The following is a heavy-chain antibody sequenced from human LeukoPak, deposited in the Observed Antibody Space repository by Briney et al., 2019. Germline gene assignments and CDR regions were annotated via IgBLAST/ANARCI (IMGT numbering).Heavy chain of an antibody. CDR1: GFTFSSYA. V-gene: IGHV3-23*01. CDR2: IAGSGHST. Sequence: GGSLRLSCAASGFTFSSYAMSWVRQAPGKGLEWVSIIAGSGHSTFYTDSVKGRFTISRDNSKNTLYLRMNSLRAEDTAVYYCAKVQNRYNYNTGAFDIWGQGTMVTVSS. D-gene: IGHD1-1*01. CDR3: AKVQNRYNYNTGAFDI. J-gene: IGHJ3*02.